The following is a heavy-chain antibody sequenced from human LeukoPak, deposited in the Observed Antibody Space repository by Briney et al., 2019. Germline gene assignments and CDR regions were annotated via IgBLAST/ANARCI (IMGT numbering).Heavy chain of an antibody. Sequence: PGGSLRLSCAASGFTFSYYYMSWSRQAPGRGLEGVSYISSSCITIFYADSVKSRFTISRHNDKTSLYLQMNSLRAEDTAVYYCARDYYDSSGHFDYWGQGTLLTVSS. V-gene: IGHV3-11*04. CDR3: ARDYYDSSGHFDY. D-gene: IGHD3-22*01. J-gene: IGHJ4*02. CDR2: ISSSCITI. CDR1: GFTFSYYY.